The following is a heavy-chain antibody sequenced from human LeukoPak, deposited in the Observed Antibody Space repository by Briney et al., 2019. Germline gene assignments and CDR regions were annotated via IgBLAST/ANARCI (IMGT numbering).Heavy chain of an antibody. CDR2: IKEDGSEK. CDR1: GFTFSTYG. Sequence: GGSLRLSCAASGFTFSTYGMSWVRQAPGKGLEWVANIKEDGSEKYYGDSVKGRFTISRDNAKNSLYLQMNSLRAEDTAVYYCARDSSGYQWGQGTLVTVSS. D-gene: IGHD3-22*01. CDR3: ARDSSGYQ. V-gene: IGHV3-7*01. J-gene: IGHJ4*02.